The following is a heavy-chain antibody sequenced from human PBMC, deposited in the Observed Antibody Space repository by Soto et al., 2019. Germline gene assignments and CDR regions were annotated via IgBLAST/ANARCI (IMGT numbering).Heavy chain of an antibody. CDR3: ARGGKGPTRDYDSSADLADQFDY. CDR1: GGSFSGYY. J-gene: IGHJ4*01. Sequence: PSETLSLTCAVHGGSFSGYYWSWIPQPPGKGLEWIGQINHSGSTNYNPSLKSPVTISLDTSKNPLSLKLSSVTAADTGVYYCARGGKGPTRDYDSSADLADQFDYWGPGTMGTVST. D-gene: IGHD3-22*01. CDR2: INHSGST. V-gene: IGHV4-34*01.